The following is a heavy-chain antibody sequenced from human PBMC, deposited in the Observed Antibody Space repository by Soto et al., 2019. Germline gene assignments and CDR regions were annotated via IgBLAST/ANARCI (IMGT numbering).Heavy chain of an antibody. J-gene: IGHJ6*03. CDR3: AAKRFGEKELYYYYYMDV. CDR2: INHSGST. Sequence: SETLSLTSAVYDGSFSGYDWSWIRQPPGKGLEWIGEINHSGSTNYNPSLKSRVTISVDTSKNQFSLKLSSVTAADTAVYYCAAKRFGEKELYYYYYMDVWGKGTTVTVSS. CDR1: DGSFSGYD. D-gene: IGHD3-10*01. V-gene: IGHV4-34*01.